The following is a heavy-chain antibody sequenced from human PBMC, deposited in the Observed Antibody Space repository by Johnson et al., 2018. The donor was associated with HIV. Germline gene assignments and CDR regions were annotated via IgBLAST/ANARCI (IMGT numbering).Heavy chain of an antibody. D-gene: IGHD6-19*01. CDR3: VRENDLVPVAGTI. CDR2: INSDGNNK. V-gene: IGHV3-74*01. J-gene: IGHJ3*02. Sequence: VQLVESGGGLVQPGGSLRLSCAASGFTFSSYWMHWVRQAPGKGLVWVSRINSDGNNKFYADYVKGRFTISRDHAKNTLYLQMNSLRVEDTAVYYCVRENDLVPVAGTIWGQGTMVTVSS. CDR1: GFTFSSYW.